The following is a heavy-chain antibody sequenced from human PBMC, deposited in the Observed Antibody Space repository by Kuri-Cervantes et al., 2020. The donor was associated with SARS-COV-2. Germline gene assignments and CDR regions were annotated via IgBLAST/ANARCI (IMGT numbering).Heavy chain of an antibody. J-gene: IGHJ4*02. Sequence: SVKVSCKASGGTFSSYAISWVRQAPGQGLEWMGGIIPIFGTANYAQKFQGRVTITADKSTSTAYMELSSLRSEDTAVYYCARVSCSNTSCYADYWGQGTLVTVSS. V-gene: IGHV1-69*06. CDR1: GGTFSSYA. CDR2: IIPIFGTA. D-gene: IGHD2-2*01. CDR3: ARVSCSNTSCYADY.